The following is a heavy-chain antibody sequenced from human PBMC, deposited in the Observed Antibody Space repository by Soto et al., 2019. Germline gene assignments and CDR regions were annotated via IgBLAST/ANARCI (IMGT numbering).Heavy chain of an antibody. V-gene: IGHV4-31*01. CDR2: IYYSGST. D-gene: IGHD5-12*01. CDR1: GGSISSGGYY. J-gene: IGHJ4*02. Sequence: QVQLQESGPGLVKPSQTLSLTCTVSGGSISSGGYYWSWIRQHPGKGLEWIGYIYYSGSTYYNPSLKSXXTXSXXTYKNQFSLKLSSVTAADTAVYYCARCGATPYFDYWGQGTLVTVSS. CDR3: ARCGATPYFDY.